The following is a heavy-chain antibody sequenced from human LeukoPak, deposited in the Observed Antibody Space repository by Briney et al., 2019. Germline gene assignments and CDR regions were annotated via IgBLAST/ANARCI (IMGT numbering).Heavy chain of an antibody. Sequence: SGGSLRLSCAASGFTFSSYGMHWVRQAPGKGLEWVAVISYDGSNKYYADSVKGRFTISRDNSKNTLYLQMNGLRAEDTAVYYCAKDMYYYDSSGFTTWGSYDYWGQGTLVTVSS. D-gene: IGHD3-22*01. CDR2: ISYDGSNK. CDR3: AKDMYYYDSSGFTTWGSYDY. V-gene: IGHV3-30*18. J-gene: IGHJ4*02. CDR1: GFTFSSYG.